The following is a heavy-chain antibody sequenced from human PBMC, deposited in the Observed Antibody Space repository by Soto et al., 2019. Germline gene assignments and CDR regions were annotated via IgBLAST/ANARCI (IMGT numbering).Heavy chain of an antibody. CDR3: ARANIQWVSAFDI. CDR2: ISSSGSTI. D-gene: IGHD1-26*01. CDR1: GFTFSDYY. Sequence: PGESLKISCAASGFTFSDYYMSWIRQAPGKGLEWVSYISSSGSTIYYADSVKGRFTISRDNTKNSLYLQMNSLRAEDTAVYYCARANIQWVSAFDIWGQGTMVTVSS. V-gene: IGHV3-11*01. J-gene: IGHJ3*02.